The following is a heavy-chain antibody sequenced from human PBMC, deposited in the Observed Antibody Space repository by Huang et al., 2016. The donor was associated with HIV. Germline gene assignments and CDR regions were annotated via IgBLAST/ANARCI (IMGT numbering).Heavy chain of an antibody. Sequence: QVQLVESGGGVVQPGGSLRLSCAASGFTFATYGMHWVRQAQGKGRGWVAFMRSDGTKKYYADSVKGRFTISRDNSKNTLFLQMNSLRPEDTALYYCAKIPPLHANLATSGPGPVDYWGQGTLVTVSS. J-gene: IGHJ4*02. CDR2: MRSDGTKK. D-gene: IGHD6-13*01. V-gene: IGHV3-30*02. CDR3: AKIPPLHANLATSGPGPVDY. CDR1: GFTFATYG.